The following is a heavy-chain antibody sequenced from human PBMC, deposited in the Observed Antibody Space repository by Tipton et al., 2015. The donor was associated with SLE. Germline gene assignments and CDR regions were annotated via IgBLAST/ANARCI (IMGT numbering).Heavy chain of an antibody. V-gene: IGHV4-59*11. J-gene: IGHJ6*03. CDR3: ARVVGATRGYYYYYMDV. CDR2: IYYSGST. D-gene: IGHD1-26*01. CDR1: GGSIGSHY. Sequence: TLSLTCTVSGGSIGSHYWSWIRQPPGKGLECIGYIYYSGSTNYNPSLKSRVTISVDTSKNQFSLKLSSVTAADTAVYYCARVVGATRGYYYYYMDVWGKGTTVTVSS.